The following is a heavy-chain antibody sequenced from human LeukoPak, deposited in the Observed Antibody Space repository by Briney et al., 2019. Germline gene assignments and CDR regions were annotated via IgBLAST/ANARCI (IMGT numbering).Heavy chain of an antibody. CDR3: ARGYNWNYLMDY. D-gene: IGHD1-7*01. CDR2: IIPIFGTA. V-gene: IGHV1-69*13. CDR1: GCTFSSYA. Sequence: SVKVSCKASGCTFSSYAISWVRQAPGQGLEWMGGIIPIFGTANYAQKFQGRVTITADESTSTAYMELSSLRSEDTAVYYCARGYNWNYLMDYWGQGTLVTVSS. J-gene: IGHJ4*02.